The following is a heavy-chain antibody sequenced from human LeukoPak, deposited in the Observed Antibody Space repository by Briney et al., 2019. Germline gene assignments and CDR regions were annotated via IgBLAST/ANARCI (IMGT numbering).Heavy chain of an antibody. J-gene: IGHJ4*02. CDR2: ISYDGSNK. Sequence: GGSLRLSCVASGFTFSSYAMHWVRQAPGKGLEWVAVISYDGSNKYYADSVKGRFTISRDNSKNTLYLQMNSLRAEDTAVYYCARDRTKYCSSTSCYSNYFDYWGQGTLVTVSS. CDR1: GFTFSSYA. CDR3: ARDRTKYCSSTSCYSNYFDY. D-gene: IGHD2-2*01. V-gene: IGHV3-30*04.